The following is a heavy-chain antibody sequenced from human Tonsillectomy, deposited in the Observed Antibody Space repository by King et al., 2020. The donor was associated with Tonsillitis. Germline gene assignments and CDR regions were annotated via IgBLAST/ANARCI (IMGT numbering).Heavy chain of an antibody. CDR1: GDSISSYY. Sequence: VQLQESGPGLVKPSETLSLTCNVFGDSISSYYWRWIRQAAGKGLDWMWRVYFRGSTNYNPSFKSRVTMSADTSKNQFSLKVSSVTAADTAVYYCARGPLQWLKNYGMDVWGQGTTVTVSS. CDR3: ARGPLQWLKNYGMDV. V-gene: IGHV4-4*07. D-gene: IGHD6-19*01. J-gene: IGHJ6*02. CDR2: VYFRGST.